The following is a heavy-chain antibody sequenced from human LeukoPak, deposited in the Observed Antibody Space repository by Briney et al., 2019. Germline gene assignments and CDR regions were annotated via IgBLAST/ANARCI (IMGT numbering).Heavy chain of an antibody. J-gene: IGHJ4*02. CDR3: ATEAYSSSWYFDY. CDR2: ISTYSGNT. D-gene: IGHD6-13*01. Sequence: ASVKVSCKTSGYTFTSFHINWVRQAPGQGLEWMGWISTYSGNTRYAQKLQGRVTMTTDTSTSTAYMELRSLRSDDTAVYYCATEAYSSSWYFDYWGQGTLVTVSS. V-gene: IGHV1-18*01. CDR1: GYTFTSFH.